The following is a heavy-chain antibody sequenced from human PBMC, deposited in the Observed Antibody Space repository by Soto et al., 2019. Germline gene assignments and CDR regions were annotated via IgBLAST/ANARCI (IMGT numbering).Heavy chain of an antibody. CDR1: GYTFTKYG. CDR3: AREMAGLGGEYDY. V-gene: IGHV1-18*01. D-gene: IGHD3-16*01. CDR2: ISGSSGNA. J-gene: IGHJ4*02. Sequence: QVQLVQSVAEVKNPGASVKVSCKTSGYTFTKYGVGWVRQAPGQGLEWMGWISGSSGNANYAEKVQGRITLTTDTSTSTAYIELRRLRSDDTAVYYCAREMAGLGGEYDYWGQGPLVTVSS.